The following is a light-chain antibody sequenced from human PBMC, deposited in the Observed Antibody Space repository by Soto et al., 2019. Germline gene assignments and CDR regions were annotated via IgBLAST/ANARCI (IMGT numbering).Light chain of an antibody. CDR1: QSVRDNH. CDR2: RES. Sequence: IVLTQSPGTLSLSPGERATLSCMASQSVRDNHLAWYKKKPGQAPRLLSYRESRRATDIPDRFSGSGSWTEFSLTVRRLEPEDCALYYCQQYGSSPRVTFGPGTKGDI. J-gene: IGKJ3*01. CDR3: QQYGSSPRVT. V-gene: IGKV3-20*01.